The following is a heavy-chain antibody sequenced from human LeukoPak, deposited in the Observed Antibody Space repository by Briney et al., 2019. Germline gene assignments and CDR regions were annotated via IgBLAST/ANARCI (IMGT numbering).Heavy chain of an antibody. CDR1: GFTFSSYS. CDR3: ARVSTVVVPAAPDY. Sequence: GGSLRLSWEASGFTFSSYSMNWVRQAPGKGLEWVSYISSSSSTIYYADSVKGRFTISRDNAKNSLYLQMNSLRAEDTAVYYCARVSTVVVPAAPDYWGQGTLVTVSS. D-gene: IGHD2-2*01. V-gene: IGHV3-48*04. J-gene: IGHJ4*02. CDR2: ISSSSSTI.